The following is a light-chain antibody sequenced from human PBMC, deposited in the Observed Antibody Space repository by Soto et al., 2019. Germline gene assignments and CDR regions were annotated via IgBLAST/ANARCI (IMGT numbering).Light chain of an antibody. Sequence: SYELTQPPSVSVSPGQTASITCSGDKLGDEYACWYQQKPGQSPVLVIYQDTKRPSGIPERFSGSNSGNTATLTISGTQAMDEADYYCQAWDSSTAFVFGGGTKLTVL. CDR2: QDT. V-gene: IGLV3-1*01. J-gene: IGLJ2*01. CDR1: KLGDEY. CDR3: QAWDSSTAFV.